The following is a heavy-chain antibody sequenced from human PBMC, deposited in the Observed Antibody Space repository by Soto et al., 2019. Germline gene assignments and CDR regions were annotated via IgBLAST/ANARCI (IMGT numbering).Heavy chain of an antibody. CDR3: ARVSSGSNWLDP. CDR1: GFTFSSYS. J-gene: IGHJ5*02. Sequence: GGSLRLSCAASGFTFSSYSMNWVRQAPGKGLEWVSSISSSSSYIYYADSVKGRFTISRDNAKNSLYLQMNSLRAEDTAVYYCARVSSGSNWLDPWGQGTLVTVSS. D-gene: IGHD6-19*01. CDR2: ISSSSSYI. V-gene: IGHV3-21*01.